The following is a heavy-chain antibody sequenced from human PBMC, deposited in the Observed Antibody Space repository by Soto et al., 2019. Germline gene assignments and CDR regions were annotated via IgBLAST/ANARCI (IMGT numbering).Heavy chain of an antibody. V-gene: IGHV3-30*03. D-gene: IGHD6-6*01. CDR3: ARGVEYSSSSLFDL. Sequence: QVQLVESGGGVVQPGRSLRLSCAASGFIFTSYGIHWVRQAPGKGLEWVAVTSYDGGSKCYADSVKGRFTISRDNSKNTVSLQMNSLKPEDTAVYYCARGVEYSSSSLFDLWGQGTLVTVSS. CDR2: TSYDGGSK. J-gene: IGHJ4*02. CDR1: GFIFTSYG.